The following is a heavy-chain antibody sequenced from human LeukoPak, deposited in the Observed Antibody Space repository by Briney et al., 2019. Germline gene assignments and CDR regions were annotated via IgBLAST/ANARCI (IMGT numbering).Heavy chain of an antibody. CDR3: ARERGSSSRMTFDY. Sequence: GGSLRLSCAASGFTFSSYAMSWVRQAPGKGLEWVSAISGSGGSTYYADSVKGRFTISRDNSKNSLYLQMNSLRAEDTAVYYCARERGSSSRMTFDYWGQGTLVTVSS. CDR2: ISGSGGST. J-gene: IGHJ4*02. CDR1: GFTFSSYA. V-gene: IGHV3-23*01. D-gene: IGHD6-13*01.